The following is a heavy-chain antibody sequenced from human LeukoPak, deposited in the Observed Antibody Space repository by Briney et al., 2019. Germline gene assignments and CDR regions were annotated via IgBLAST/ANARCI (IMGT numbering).Heavy chain of an antibody. J-gene: IGHJ5*02. CDR1: GGSISSHY. CDR3: ARSLVGAASWFDP. V-gene: IGHV4-59*11. D-gene: IGHD1-26*01. CDR2: IYYSGST. Sequence: PSETLSLTCTVSGGSISSHYWSCMRQPPGKGLEWRGYIYYSGSTNYNPSLKSRITISVDTSKNQFSLKLSSVTAADTAVYYCARSLVGAASWFDPWGQGTLVTVSS.